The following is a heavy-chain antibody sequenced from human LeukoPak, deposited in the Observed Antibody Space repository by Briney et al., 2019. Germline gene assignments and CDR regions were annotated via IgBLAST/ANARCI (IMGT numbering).Heavy chain of an antibody. CDR1: GGTFSSYT. CDR2: IIPILGIA. J-gene: IGHJ4*02. Sequence: SVKVSCKASGGTFSSYTISWVRQAPGQGLEWMGRIIPILGIANYAQKFQGRVTITADKSTSTAYMELSSLRSDDTAVYYCARGYSGYDDYWGQGTLVTVSS. V-gene: IGHV1-69*02. D-gene: IGHD5-12*01. CDR3: ARGYSGYDDY.